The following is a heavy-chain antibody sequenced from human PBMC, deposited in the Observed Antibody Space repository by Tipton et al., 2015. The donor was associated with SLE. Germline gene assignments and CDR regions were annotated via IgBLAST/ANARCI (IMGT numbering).Heavy chain of an antibody. CDR1: GGSISSYY. Sequence: TLSLTCTVSGGSISSYYWSWIRQPPGKGLEWIGYIYYSGSTNYNPSLKSRVTISVDTSKNQFSLKLSSVTAADTAVYYCAKQTTSHIVEVPGYFQHWGQGTLVTVSS. CDR2: IYYSGST. J-gene: IGHJ1*01. CDR3: AKQTTSHIVEVPGYFQH. D-gene: IGHD2-2*01. V-gene: IGHV4-59*08.